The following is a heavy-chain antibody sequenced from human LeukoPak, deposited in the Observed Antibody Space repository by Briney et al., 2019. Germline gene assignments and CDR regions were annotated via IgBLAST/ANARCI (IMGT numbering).Heavy chain of an antibody. CDR2: ISGSGGST. Sequence: GGSLRLSCAASGFTFSSYAMSWVRQAPGKGLEGVSAISGSGGSTYYAASVKGRFTISRDNSKNTLYLQMNSLRAEDTAVYYCARDGLTTVTGDYYYYYYMDVWGKGTTVTVSS. CDR3: ARDGLTTVTGDYYYYYYMDV. CDR1: GFTFSSYA. V-gene: IGHV3-23*01. J-gene: IGHJ6*03. D-gene: IGHD4-11*01.